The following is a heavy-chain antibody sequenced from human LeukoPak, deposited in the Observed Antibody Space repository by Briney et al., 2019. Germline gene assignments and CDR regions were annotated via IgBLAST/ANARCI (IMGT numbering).Heavy chain of an antibody. V-gene: IGHV4-4*02. Sequence: PAGTLSLTCAVSGGSVSSTNWWTWVRQPPGKGLEWIGEVHLDGRTNYNPSLTGRLTMSVDLYENHISLKLTSVTAADTAVYYCAREGGFYRPLDYSGQGTLGTVSS. CDR1: GGSVSSTNW. CDR2: VHLDGRT. J-gene: IGHJ4*02. D-gene: IGHD3-3*01. CDR3: AREGGFYRPLDY.